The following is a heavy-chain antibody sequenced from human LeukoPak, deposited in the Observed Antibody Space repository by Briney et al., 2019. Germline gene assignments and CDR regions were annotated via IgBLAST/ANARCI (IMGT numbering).Heavy chain of an antibody. CDR3: ARAHSGNNPTRGPFDS. Sequence: ASVKVSCKASGYTFTDYYMHWVRQAPGQGLEWMGWINPHSGGTNYAQKFQGRVTMTRDTSISTAYMELSSLNSDDTAVYYCARAHSGNNPTRGPFDSWGQGSLVTVSS. D-gene: IGHD1-26*01. CDR2: INPHSGGT. J-gene: IGHJ4*02. V-gene: IGHV1-2*02. CDR1: GYTFTDYY.